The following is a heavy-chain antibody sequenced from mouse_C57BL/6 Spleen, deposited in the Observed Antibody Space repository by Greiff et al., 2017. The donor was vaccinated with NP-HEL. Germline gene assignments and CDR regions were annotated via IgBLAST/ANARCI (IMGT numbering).Heavy chain of an antibody. Sequence: EVKLMDSGGGLVKPGGSLKLSCAASGFTFSDYGMHWVRQAPEKGLEWVAYISSGSSTIYYADTVKGRFTISRDNAKNTLFLQMTSLRSEDTAMYYCARRYYGSSYEGYFDVWGTGTTVTVSS. D-gene: IGHD1-1*01. V-gene: IGHV5-17*01. J-gene: IGHJ1*03. CDR2: ISSGSSTI. CDR3: ARRYYGSSYEGYFDV. CDR1: GFTFSDYG.